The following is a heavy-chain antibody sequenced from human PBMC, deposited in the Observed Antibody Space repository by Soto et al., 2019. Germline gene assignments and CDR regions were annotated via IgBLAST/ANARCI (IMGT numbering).Heavy chain of an antibody. CDR2: ISGSGGGT. D-gene: IGHD6-25*01. CDR3: AKGGAHLQHYNWFAP. J-gene: IGHJ5*02. Sequence: PGGSLRLSCAASGFTFSSYAMSWVRQAPGKGLEWVSAISGSGGGTYYADSVKGRFTISRDNSKNTLYLQMNSLRAEDTAVYYCAKGGAHLQHYNWFAPWGQGTLVTVSS. CDR1: GFTFSSYA. V-gene: IGHV3-23*01.